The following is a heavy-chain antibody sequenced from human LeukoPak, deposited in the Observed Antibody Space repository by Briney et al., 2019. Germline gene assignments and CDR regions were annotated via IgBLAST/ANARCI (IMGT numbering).Heavy chain of an antibody. D-gene: IGHD2-2*01. CDR2: INHSGST. J-gene: IGHJ4*02. Sequence: PSETLSLTCAVYGGSFSGYYWSWIRQPPGKGLEWIGEINHSGSTNYNPSLKSRVTISVDTSKNQFSLKLSSVTAADTAVYYCARRRKVVSAARSYQYFDYWGQGTLVTVSS. CDR3: ARRRKVVSAARSYQYFDY. V-gene: IGHV4-34*01. CDR1: GGSFSGYY.